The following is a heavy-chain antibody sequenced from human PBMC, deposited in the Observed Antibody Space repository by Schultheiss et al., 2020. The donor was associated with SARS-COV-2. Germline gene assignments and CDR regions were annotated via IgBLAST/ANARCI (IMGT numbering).Heavy chain of an antibody. CDR1: GGSFSGYY. CDR2: IHHSGST. V-gene: IGHV4-4*07. CDR3: ARENGYYFDY. D-gene: IGHD1-1*01. Sequence: SQTLSLTCAVYGGSFSGYYWSWIRQPAGKGLEWIGYIHHSGSTNYNPSLRSRVTMSVGASKNQFSLKLSSVTAADTAVYYCARENGYYFDYWGQGTLVTVSS. J-gene: IGHJ4*02.